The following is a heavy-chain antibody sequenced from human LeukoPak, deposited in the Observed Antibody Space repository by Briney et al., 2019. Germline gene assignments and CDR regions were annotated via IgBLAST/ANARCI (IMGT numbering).Heavy chain of an antibody. CDR3: ARWYYYDSSGYYHGYFDS. CDR2: ISYDGSNK. V-gene: IGHV3-30*03. CDR1: GFTFSSYG. J-gene: IGHJ4*02. D-gene: IGHD3-22*01. Sequence: GGSLRLSCAASGFTFSSYGMRWVRQAPGKGLEWVAVISYDGSNKYYADSVEGRFTISRDNSKNTLYLQMNSLRAEDTAVYYCARWYYYDSSGYYHGYFDSWGQGTLVTVSS.